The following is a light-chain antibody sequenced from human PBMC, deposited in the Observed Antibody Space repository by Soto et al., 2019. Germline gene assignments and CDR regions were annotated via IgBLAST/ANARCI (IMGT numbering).Light chain of an antibody. CDR1: QTLSSSF. CDR3: QQRSNWPPIT. CDR2: DTS. Sequence: IVLTQFPAALSVSPGERATLSCRPCQTLSSSFLAWYQQTPGQAPRLLIYDTSTRAIDIPDRFSGSGSGTDFTLTISRLEPEDFAVYDCQQRSNWPPITFGQGTRLEIK. V-gene: IGKV3D-20*02. J-gene: IGKJ5*01.